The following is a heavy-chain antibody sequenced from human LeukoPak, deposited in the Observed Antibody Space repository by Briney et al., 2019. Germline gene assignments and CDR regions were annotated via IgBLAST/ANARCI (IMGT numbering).Heavy chain of an antibody. CDR1: GGSFSGYY. V-gene: IGHV4-34*01. CDR3: ARRYYYDSSGYYDH. D-gene: IGHD3-22*01. Sequence: PSETLSLTCAVYGGSFSGYYWSWIRQPPGKGLEWIGEINHSGSTNYNPSLKSRVTISVDTSKNQFSLKLSSVTAADTAVYYCARRYYYDSSGYYDHWGQGTLVTVSS. J-gene: IGHJ1*01. CDR2: INHSGST.